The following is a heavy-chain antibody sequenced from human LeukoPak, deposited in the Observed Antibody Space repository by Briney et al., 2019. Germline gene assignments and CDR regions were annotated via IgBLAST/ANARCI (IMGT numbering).Heavy chain of an antibody. CDR2: ISSSSSYI. V-gene: IGHV3-21*01. D-gene: IGHD3-10*01. J-gene: IGHJ3*02. Sequence: TGGSLRLSRAASGFTFSSYSMNRVRQAPGKGLEWVSSISSSSSYIYYADSVKGRFTISRDNTKNSLYLQMNSLRAEDTAVYYCARGGPLLLWFREPYAFDIWGQGTMVTVSS. CDR3: ARGGPLLLWFREPYAFDI. CDR1: GFTFSSYS.